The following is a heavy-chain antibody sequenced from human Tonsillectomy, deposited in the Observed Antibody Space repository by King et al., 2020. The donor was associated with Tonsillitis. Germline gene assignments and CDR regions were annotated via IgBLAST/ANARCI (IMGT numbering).Heavy chain of an antibody. J-gene: IGHJ4*02. D-gene: IGHD5-12*01. CDR3: AKTSPYGGYAPAFDY. CDR1: GFTFSSYG. V-gene: IGHV3-30*18. Sequence: HVQLVESGGGVVQPGRSLRLSCAASGFTFSSYGMHWVRQAPGKGLEWVAVISYDGSNKYYADSVKGRFTISRDNSKNTLYLQMNSLRAEDTAVYYRAKTSPYGGYAPAFDYWGQGTLVTVSS. CDR2: ISYDGSNK.